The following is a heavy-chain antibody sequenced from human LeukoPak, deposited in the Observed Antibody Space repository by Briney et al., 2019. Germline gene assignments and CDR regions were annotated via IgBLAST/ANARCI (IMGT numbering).Heavy chain of an antibody. CDR2: IIPILGIA. V-gene: IGHV1-69*04. J-gene: IGHJ4*02. D-gene: IGHD6-13*01. Sequence: GASVKVSCKASGGTLSSYAISWVRQAPGQGLEWMGRIIPILGIANYAQKFQGRVTITADKSTSTAYMELSSLRSDDTAVYYCARGQTPQGIAAAGMERWGQGTLVTVSS. CDR3: ARGQTPQGIAAAGMER. CDR1: GGTLSSYA.